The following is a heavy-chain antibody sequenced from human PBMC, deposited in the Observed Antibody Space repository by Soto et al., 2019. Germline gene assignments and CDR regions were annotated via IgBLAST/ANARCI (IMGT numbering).Heavy chain of an antibody. Sequence: ASVKVSCKASGYKFTGYGISWVRQAPGQGLEWMGWISAYTGNTNYAQKFQGRVSMTIDTSTNTAYMDLRSLRSDDTAVYYCARDRVQGVVPGHHNGIDVWGLGTTVTVSS. CDR3: ARDRVQGVVPGHHNGIDV. CDR2: ISAYTGNT. CDR1: GYKFTGYG. D-gene: IGHD2-15*01. V-gene: IGHV1-18*01. J-gene: IGHJ6*02.